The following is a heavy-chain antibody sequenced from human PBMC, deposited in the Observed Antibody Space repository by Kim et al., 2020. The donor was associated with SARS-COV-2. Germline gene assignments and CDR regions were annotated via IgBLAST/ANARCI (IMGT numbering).Heavy chain of an antibody. CDR2: ISAYNGNT. D-gene: IGHD3-22*01. V-gene: IGHV1-18*01. J-gene: IGHJ5*02. Sequence: ASVKVSCKASGYTFTSYGISWVRQAPGQGLEWMGWISAYNGNTNYAQNLQGRVTMTTDTSTRTAYMELRSLRSDDTAVYYCARDRAWLHYYDSATYPGWFDPWGQGTLVTVSS. CDR1: GYTFTSYG. CDR3: ARDRAWLHYYDSATYPGWFDP.